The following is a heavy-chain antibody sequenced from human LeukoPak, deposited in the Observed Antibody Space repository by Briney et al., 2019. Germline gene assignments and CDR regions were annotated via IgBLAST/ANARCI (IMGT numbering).Heavy chain of an antibody. CDR2: ISSSGRNT. V-gene: IGHV3-23*01. CDR3: AKRDRPRSGDCSAPYYFDY. J-gene: IGHJ4*02. D-gene: IGHD2-21*02. Sequence: GGSLRLSCAASGFTFTTFAMSWVRQAPGKWLEWVSSISSSGRNTYYADSVKGRFTISRDNSKNTLYLEMSSLRAEDTAVYYCAKRDRPRSGDCSAPYYFDYWGQGTLVTVSS. CDR1: GFTFTTFA.